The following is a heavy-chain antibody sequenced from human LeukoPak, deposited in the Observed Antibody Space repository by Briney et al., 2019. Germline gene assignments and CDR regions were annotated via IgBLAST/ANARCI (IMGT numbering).Heavy chain of an antibody. D-gene: IGHD1-14*01. J-gene: IGHJ6*02. CDR1: GGSISSGDYY. CDR2: IYYSGST. V-gene: IGHV4-30-4*01. Sequence: PSETLSLTCTVSGGSISSGDYYWSWIRQPPGKGLEWIGYIYYSGSTYYNPSLKSRVTISVDTSKNQFSLKLSSVTAADTAVYYCARTRISRDYYYGMDVWGQGTTVTVSS. CDR3: ARTRISRDYYYGMDV.